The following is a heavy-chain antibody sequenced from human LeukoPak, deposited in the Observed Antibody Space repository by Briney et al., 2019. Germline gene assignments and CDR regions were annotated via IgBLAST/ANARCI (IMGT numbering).Heavy chain of an antibody. J-gene: IGHJ4*02. CDR1: GGSISSYY. CDR3: ARDHFGGSYFDY. D-gene: IGHD4-23*01. Sequence: SETLSLTCTVSGGSISSYYWSWIRQPPGKGLEWIGYIYYSGSTNYNPSLKSRVTISVDTSKNQFSLKLRSVTAADAAVHYCARDHFGGSYFDYWGQGTLVTVSS. CDR2: IYYSGST. V-gene: IGHV4-59*01.